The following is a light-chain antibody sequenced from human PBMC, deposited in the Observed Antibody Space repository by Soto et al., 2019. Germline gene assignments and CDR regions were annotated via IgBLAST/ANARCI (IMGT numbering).Light chain of an antibody. Sequence: DIQMTQSPSSLSASVGDRVTITCRASQTINNYLNWYQQKPGKAPKLLIYGASNLQSGVPSRFSGSGSGTDFTLPISSLQPDDFATYYCQQSYSTPPCTFGQGTNLEIK. CDR2: GAS. CDR3: QQSYSTPPCT. CDR1: QTINNY. J-gene: IGKJ2*02. V-gene: IGKV1-39*01.